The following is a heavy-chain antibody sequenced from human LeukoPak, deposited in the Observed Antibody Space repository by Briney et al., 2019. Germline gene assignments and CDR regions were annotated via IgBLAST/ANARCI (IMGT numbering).Heavy chain of an antibody. CDR2: IYYSGST. CDR3: ARHDVDTAMGDYYYGMDV. Sequence: SGTLSLTCTVSGGSISSYYWSWIRQPPGKGLEWIGYIYYSGSTNYNPSLKSRVTISVDTSKNQFSLKLSSVTAADTAVYYCARHDVDTAMGDYYYGMDVWGQGTTVTVSS. J-gene: IGHJ6*02. CDR1: GGSISSYY. D-gene: IGHD5-18*01. V-gene: IGHV4-59*08.